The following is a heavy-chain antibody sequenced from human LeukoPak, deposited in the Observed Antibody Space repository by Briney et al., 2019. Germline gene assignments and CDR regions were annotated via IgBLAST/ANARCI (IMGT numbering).Heavy chain of an antibody. D-gene: IGHD6-13*01. CDR2: ISGSGGST. V-gene: IGHV3-23*01. J-gene: IGHJ4*02. Sequence: AGGSLRLSCAASGFTFTNSALSWVRQAPGKGLQWVSDISGSGGSTYYADSVKGRFTISRDNAKNSLYLQMNSLRAEDTAVYYCARDPLSSSSFDLWGQGTLATVSS. CDR1: GFTFTNSA. CDR3: ARDPLSSSSFDL.